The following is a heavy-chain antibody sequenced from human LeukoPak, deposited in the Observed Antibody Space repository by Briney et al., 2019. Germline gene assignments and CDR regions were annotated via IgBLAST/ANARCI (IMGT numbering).Heavy chain of an antibody. CDR3: ARASYYYDTSGLGALDI. CDR1: GFTFDDHA. V-gene: IGHV3-9*01. J-gene: IGHJ3*02. CDR2: INWDGSRI. Sequence: PGRSLRLPCGASGFTFDDHAMYWVRQAPGKGLEWVSGINWDGSRIGYADAVKGRFTISRDSAKKSLYLQMNSLRTEDTALYYCARASYYYDTSGLGALDIWGQGTLVTVSS. D-gene: IGHD3-22*01.